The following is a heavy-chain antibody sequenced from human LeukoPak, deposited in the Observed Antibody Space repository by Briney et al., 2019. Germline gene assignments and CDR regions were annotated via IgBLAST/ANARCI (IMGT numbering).Heavy chain of an antibody. J-gene: IGHJ4*02. V-gene: IGHV3-66*01. Sequence: PGGPLRLSCAASGFTVSSNYMSWVRQAPGKGLEWVSVIYGGVNTVYADSVQGRFTISRDNSKNTLYLQMSSLRAEDTAVYYCAKSPKTGFLFDYRGKGTLVTVSS. CDR3: AKSPKTGFLFDY. CDR1: GFTVSSNY. CDR2: IYGGVNT. D-gene: IGHD1-1*01.